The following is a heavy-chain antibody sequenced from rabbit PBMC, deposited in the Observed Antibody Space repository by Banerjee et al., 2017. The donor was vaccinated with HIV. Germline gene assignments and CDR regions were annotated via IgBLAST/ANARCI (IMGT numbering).Heavy chain of an antibody. CDR1: GFSFSSGYY. J-gene: IGHJ4*01. V-gene: IGHV1S40*01. Sequence: QSLEESGGGLVQPEGSLTLTCTASGFSFSSGYYMCWVRQAPGKGLEWIACIYAGSSGTTHYASWAKGRFTISKTSSTTVTLQMTSLTAADTATYFCARSNSIYYRFDLWGPGTLVTVS. D-gene: IGHD8-1*01. CDR2: IYAGSSGTT. CDR3: ARSNSIYYRFDL.